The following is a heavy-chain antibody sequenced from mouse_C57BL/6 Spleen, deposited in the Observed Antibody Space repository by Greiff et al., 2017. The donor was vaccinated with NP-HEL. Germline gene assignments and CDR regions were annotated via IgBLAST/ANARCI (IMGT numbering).Heavy chain of an antibody. V-gene: IGHV1-74*01. CDR2: IHPSDGDT. D-gene: IGHD2-4*01. J-gene: IGHJ3*01. CDR1: GYTFTSYW. Sequence: QVQLQQPGAELVKPGASVKVSCKASGYTFTSYWMHWVKQRPGQGLEWIGRIHPSDGDTNYNQKFKGKATLTVDKSSSTAYMQLSSLTSEDAAVYYCAIDDYDGTVAYWGQGTLVTVSA. CDR3: AIDDYDGTVAY.